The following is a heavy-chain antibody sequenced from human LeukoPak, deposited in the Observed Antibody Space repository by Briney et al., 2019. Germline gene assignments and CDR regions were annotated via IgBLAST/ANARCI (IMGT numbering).Heavy chain of an antibody. CDR2: IYYSGST. Sequence: SETLSLTCTVSGGSISSYYWSWIRQPPGKGLEWIGYIYYSGSTNYNPSLKSRVTISIDTSKNQFSLKLSSVTAADTALYYCAKLLPANNWFDPWGQGTLVTVSS. CDR3: AKLLPANNWFDP. D-gene: IGHD3-10*01. V-gene: IGHV4-59*08. CDR1: GGSISSYY. J-gene: IGHJ5*02.